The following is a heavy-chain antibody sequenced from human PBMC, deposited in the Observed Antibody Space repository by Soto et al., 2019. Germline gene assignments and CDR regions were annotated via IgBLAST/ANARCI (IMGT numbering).Heavy chain of an antibody. J-gene: IGHJ3*02. CDR3: ARGEIHILTGYYDAFDI. CDR2: IYYSGST. CDR1: GGSISSSSYY. Sequence: SETLSLTCTVSGGSISSSSYYWGWIRQPPGKGLEWIGSIYYSGSTYYNPSLKSRVTISVDTSKNQFSLKLSSVTAADTAVYYCARGEIHILTGYYDAFDIWGQGTMVTVSS. D-gene: IGHD3-9*01. V-gene: IGHV4-39*07.